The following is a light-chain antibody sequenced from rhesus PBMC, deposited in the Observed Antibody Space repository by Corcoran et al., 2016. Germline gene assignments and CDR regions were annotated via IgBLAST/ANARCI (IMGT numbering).Light chain of an antibody. V-gene: IGKV1-33*02. J-gene: IGKJ1*01. CDR3: QQHNSNPWT. CDR2: AAS. Sequence: DIQMTQSPSSLSASVGDRVTITCQASQGISNWLAWYQQKPGKALNLLIYAASSLQSGVPSRFSGSGSGTEFTLTISSLQPEDFATYYCQQHNSNPWTFGQGTKVEIK. CDR1: QGISNW.